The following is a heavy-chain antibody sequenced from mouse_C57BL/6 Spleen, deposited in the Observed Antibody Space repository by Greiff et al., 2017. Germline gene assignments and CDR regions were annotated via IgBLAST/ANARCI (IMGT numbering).Heavy chain of an antibody. CDR1: GYTFTSYW. Sequence: QVQLQQPGTELVKPGASVKLSCKASGYTFTSYWMHWVKQRPGQGLEWIGNINPSNGGTNYNEKFKSKATLTVDKSSSTAYTQLSSLTSEDSAVYYCARSLANWDYAMDYWGQGTSVTVSS. CDR3: ARSLANWDYAMDY. D-gene: IGHD4-1*01. CDR2: INPSNGGT. V-gene: IGHV1-53*01. J-gene: IGHJ4*01.